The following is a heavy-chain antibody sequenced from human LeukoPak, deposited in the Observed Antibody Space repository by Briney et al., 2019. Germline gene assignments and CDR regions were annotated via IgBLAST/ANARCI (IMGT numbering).Heavy chain of an antibody. CDR1: GFTLSMAV. D-gene: IGHD1-26*01. CDR2: VWYDGSKK. J-gene: IGHJ4*02. CDR3: ARLSGSFLDY. V-gene: IGHV3-33*01. Sequence: GGSLRHSRAASGFTLSMAVMQCVRQGPGKRLGWVAVVWYDGSKKYYADSVKVRFTISRDNSKNTLYLQMNGLRAEDTAVYYGARLSGSFLDYWGQGTLVTVSS.